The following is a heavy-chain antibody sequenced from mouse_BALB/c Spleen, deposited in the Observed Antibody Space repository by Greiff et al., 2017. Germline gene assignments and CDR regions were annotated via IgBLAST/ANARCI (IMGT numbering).Heavy chain of an antibody. Sequence: EVNVVESGGGLVQPGGSLKLSCAASGFTFSSYGMSWVRQTPDKRLELVATINSNGGSTYYPDSVKGRFTISRDNAKNTLYLQMSSLKSEDTAMYYCARETGRGAMDYWGQGTSVTVSS. CDR1: GFTFSSYG. V-gene: IGHV5-6-3*01. CDR2: INSNGGST. CDR3: ARETGRGAMDY. J-gene: IGHJ4*01.